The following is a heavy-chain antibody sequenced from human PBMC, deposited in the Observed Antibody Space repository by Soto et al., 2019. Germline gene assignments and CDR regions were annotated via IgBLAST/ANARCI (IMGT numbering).Heavy chain of an antibody. J-gene: IGHJ4*02. CDR1: GYPFTGDH. Sequence: VKASSKAPGYPFTGDHIHRGRVDPGQGLEWMGWINPNSGGTNYAQKFQGWVTMTRDTSISTAYMELSRLRSDDTAVYYCARDRASSGGSCYDYWGQGTLVTVSS. CDR2: INPNSGGT. D-gene: IGHD2-15*01. V-gene: IGHV1-2*04. CDR3: ARDRASSGGSCYDY.